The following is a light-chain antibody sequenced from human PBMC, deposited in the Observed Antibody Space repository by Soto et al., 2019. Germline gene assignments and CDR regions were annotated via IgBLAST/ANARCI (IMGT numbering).Light chain of an antibody. Sequence: EIVLTQSPGTLSLSPGERATLSCRASQSVSGNYLTWYQKTPGQAPRLLIYGASSRATGITDRFSGSRSGTDFTITISRLEHEDFVVYYCQQYGSSFRYTFGQGTKLEIK. CDR3: QQYGSSFRYT. J-gene: IGKJ2*01. V-gene: IGKV3-20*01. CDR2: GAS. CDR1: QSVSGNY.